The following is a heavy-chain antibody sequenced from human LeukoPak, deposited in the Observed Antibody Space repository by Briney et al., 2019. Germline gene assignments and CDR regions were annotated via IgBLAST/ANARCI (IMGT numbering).Heavy chain of an antibody. D-gene: IGHD6-13*01. CDR2: ISYDGSNK. CDR3: ARDAGYSSSWYGGWWFDP. V-gene: IGHV3-30-3*01. CDR1: GFTFSSYA. Sequence: GGSLRLSCAASGFTFSSYAMHWVRQAPGKGLEWVAVISYDGSNKYYADSVKGRFTISRDNSKNTLYLQMNSLRAEDTAVYYCARDAGYSSSWYGGWWFDPWGQGTLVTVSS. J-gene: IGHJ5*02.